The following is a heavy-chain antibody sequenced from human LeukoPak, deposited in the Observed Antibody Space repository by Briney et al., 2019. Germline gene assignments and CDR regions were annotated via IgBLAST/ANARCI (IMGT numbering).Heavy chain of an antibody. J-gene: IGHJ4*02. D-gene: IGHD4-23*01. Sequence: SETLSHTCAVYGGSFSGYYWSWIRQPPGKGLEWIGEINHSGSTNYNPSLKSRVTISVDTSKNQFFLKLSSVTAADTAVYYCARGHRDNYGGNSGAFDYWGQGTLVTVSS. V-gene: IGHV4-34*01. CDR2: INHSGST. CDR1: GGSFSGYY. CDR3: ARGHRDNYGGNSGAFDY.